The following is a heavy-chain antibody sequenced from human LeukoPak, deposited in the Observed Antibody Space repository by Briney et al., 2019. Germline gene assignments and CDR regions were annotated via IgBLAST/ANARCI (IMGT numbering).Heavy chain of an antibody. CDR1: GYSFTNYD. CDR3: ARAQGSYYHYYMDV. D-gene: IGHD1-26*01. J-gene: IGHJ6*03. Sequence: ASVKVSCKASGYSFTNYDINWVRQATRQGLEWMGWMNPKSGDTGYSQKFQGRVFITRDTSINTAYMELSSLGSEDTAVYYCARAQGSYYHYYMDVWGKGTTVTVS. V-gene: IGHV1-8*03. CDR2: MNPKSGDT.